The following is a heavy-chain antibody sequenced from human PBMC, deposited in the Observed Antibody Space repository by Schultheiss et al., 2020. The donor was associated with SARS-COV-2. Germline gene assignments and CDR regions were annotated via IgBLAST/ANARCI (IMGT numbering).Heavy chain of an antibody. J-gene: IGHJ4*02. D-gene: IGHD5-12*01. CDR2: IYTSGST. CDR1: GGSFSGYY. Sequence: SETLSHTCAVYGGSFSGYYWSWIRQPAGKGLEWIGRIYTSGSTNYNPSLKSRVTISVDTSKNQFSLKLSSVTAADTAVYYCARDGEVATITRRWGQGTLVTVSS. V-gene: IGHV4-4*07. CDR3: ARDGEVATITRR.